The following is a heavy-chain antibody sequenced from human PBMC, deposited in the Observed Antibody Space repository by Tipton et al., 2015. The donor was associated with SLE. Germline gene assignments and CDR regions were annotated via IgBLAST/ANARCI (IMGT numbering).Heavy chain of an antibody. V-gene: IGHV4-4*07. D-gene: IGHD3-9*01. Sequence: TLSLTCTASGGSISTYYWRWIRQPAGKGLEWIGRIYASGSTNYNPSLKSRLTISVDTSKNQFSLNLSSVTAADTAVYYCARDTRDWFLSESWGQGALVTVSS. J-gene: IGHJ4*02. CDR3: ARDTRDWFLSES. CDR1: GGSISTYY. CDR2: IYASGST.